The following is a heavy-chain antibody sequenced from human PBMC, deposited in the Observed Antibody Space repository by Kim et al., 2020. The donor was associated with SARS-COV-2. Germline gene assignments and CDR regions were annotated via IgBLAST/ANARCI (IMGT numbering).Heavy chain of an antibody. CDR3: AKGLPSAS. Sequence: NTYYDDSVKGRFTISRDNSKNTVYLQMNSLRAEDTALYFCAKGLPSASWGQGTLVTVSS. D-gene: IGHD3-16*01. J-gene: IGHJ5*02. CDR2: NT. V-gene: IGHV3-23*01.